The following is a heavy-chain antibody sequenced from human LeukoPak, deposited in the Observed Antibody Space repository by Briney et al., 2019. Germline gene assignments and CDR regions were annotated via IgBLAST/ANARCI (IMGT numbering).Heavy chain of an antibody. D-gene: IGHD6-19*01. CDR1: GFTFSTSW. Sequence: GGSLRLSCAASGFTFSTSWMSWVRQAPGRGLEWLANINQGGSEKYYVDSVRGRFTISRDNAENSLFLHMSSLRAEDTAVYFCARAGVVAGFDYWGQGTLVTVSS. V-gene: IGHV3-7*04. CDR2: INQGGSEK. J-gene: IGHJ4*02. CDR3: ARAGVVAGFDY.